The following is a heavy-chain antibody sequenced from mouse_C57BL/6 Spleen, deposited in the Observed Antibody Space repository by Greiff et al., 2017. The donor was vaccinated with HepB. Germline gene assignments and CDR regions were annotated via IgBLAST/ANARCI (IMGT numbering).Heavy chain of an antibody. J-gene: IGHJ2*01. CDR3: ARGGEPYYGYDGDY. CDR2: ISYDGSN. CDR1: GYSITSGYY. V-gene: IGHV3-6*01. Sequence: EVQLVESGPGLVKPSQSLSLTCSVTGYSITSGYYWNWIRQFPGNKLEWMGYISYDGSNNYNPSLKNRISITRDTSKNQFFLKLNSVTTEDTATYYCARGGEPYYGYDGDYWGQGTTLTVSS. D-gene: IGHD2-9*01.